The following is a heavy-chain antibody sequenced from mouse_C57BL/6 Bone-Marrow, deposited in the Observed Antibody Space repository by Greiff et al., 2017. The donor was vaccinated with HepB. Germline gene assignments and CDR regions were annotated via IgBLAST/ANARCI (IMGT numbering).Heavy chain of an antibody. Sequence: VMLVESGGGLVQPGGSLKLSCAASGFTFSDYYMYWVRQTPEKRLEWVAYISNGGGSTYYPDTVKGRFTISRDNAKNTLYLQMSRLKSEDTAMYYCARQWLRRRAWFAYWGQGTLVTVSA. CDR3: ARQWLRRRAWFAY. CDR1: GFTFSDYY. D-gene: IGHD2-2*01. CDR2: ISNGGGST. J-gene: IGHJ3*01. V-gene: IGHV5-12*01.